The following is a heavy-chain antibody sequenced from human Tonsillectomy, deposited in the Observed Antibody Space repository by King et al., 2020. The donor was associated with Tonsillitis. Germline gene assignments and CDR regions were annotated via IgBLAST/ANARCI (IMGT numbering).Heavy chain of an antibody. V-gene: IGHV3-13*01. J-gene: IGHJ6*02. CDR3: ARGRQPGYSSGWGYMDV. CDR1: GFTFSSYD. Sequence: VQLVEFGGGLVQPGGSLRLSCAASGFTFSSYDMHWVRQATGKGLEWVSAIGTAGDTYYPGSVKGRFTISRENAKNSLYLQMNSLRAGDTAVYYCARGRQPGYSSGWGYMDVWGQGTTVTVSS. D-gene: IGHD6-19*01. CDR2: IGTAGDT.